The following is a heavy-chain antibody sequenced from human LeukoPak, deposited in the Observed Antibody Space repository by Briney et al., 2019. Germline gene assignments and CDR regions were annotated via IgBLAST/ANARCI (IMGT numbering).Heavy chain of an antibody. V-gene: IGHV4-39*01. CDR1: GDSISSTSYY. CDR2: IYYSGSS. J-gene: IGHJ5*02. CDR3: ARLRAGYCGGDCYQP. D-gene: IGHD2-21*02. Sequence: SETLSLTCTVSGDSISSTSYYWGWIRQPPGKGLEWIGSIYYSGSSYYNPSLKSRVTMSVDTSKNQFSLKLNSVTAADTAVYYCARLRAGYCGGDCYQPWGQGTLVTVSS.